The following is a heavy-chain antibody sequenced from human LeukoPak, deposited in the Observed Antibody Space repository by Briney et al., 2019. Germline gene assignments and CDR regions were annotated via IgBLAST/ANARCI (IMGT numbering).Heavy chain of an antibody. V-gene: IGHV3-30*04. CDR3: ARSPLHLRTGSGNYYSPTLVYGMDV. J-gene: IGHJ6*02. CDR2: ISYDGSNK. CDR1: GFTFSSYA. Sequence: GGSLRLSCAASGFTFSSYAMHWVRQAPGKGLEWVAVISYDGSNKYYADSVKGRFTISRDNSKNTLYLQMNGLRAEDTAVYYCARSPLHLRTGSGNYYSPTLVYGMDVWGQGTTVTVSS. D-gene: IGHD3-10*01.